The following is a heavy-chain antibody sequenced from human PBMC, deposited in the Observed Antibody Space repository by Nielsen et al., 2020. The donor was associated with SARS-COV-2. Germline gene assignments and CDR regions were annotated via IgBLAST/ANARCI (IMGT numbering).Heavy chain of an antibody. V-gene: IGHV3-7*05. CDR3: ARDWDLLAYCGGDCYS. D-gene: IGHD2-21*02. CDR1: GFTFSSYW. CDR2: IKQDGSEK. Sequence: GGSLRLSCAASGFTFSSYWMSWVRQAPGKGLEWVANIKQDGSEKYYVDSVKGRFTISRDNAKNSLYLQMNSLRAEDTAVYYCARDWDLLAYCGGDCYSWGQGTLVTVSS. J-gene: IGHJ5*02.